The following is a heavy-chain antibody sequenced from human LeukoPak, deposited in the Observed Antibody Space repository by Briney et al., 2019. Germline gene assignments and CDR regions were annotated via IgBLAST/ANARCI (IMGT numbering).Heavy chain of an antibody. D-gene: IGHD3-10*01. CDR1: GGPISSYY. J-gene: IGHJ4*02. CDR3: ARDQTGSEGIIDY. V-gene: IGHV4-59*01. CDR2: IYYSGST. Sequence: SETLSLTCTAPGGPISSYYWSWIRQPPGKGLEWIGYIYYSGSTNYNPSLKSRVTISVDTSKNQFSLKLSSVTAADTAVYYCARDQTGSEGIIDYWGQGTLVTVSS.